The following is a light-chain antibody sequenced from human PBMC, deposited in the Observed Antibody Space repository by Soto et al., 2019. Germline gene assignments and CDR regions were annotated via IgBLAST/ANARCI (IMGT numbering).Light chain of an antibody. CDR1: SSDVGGYNY. CDR2: EVN. J-gene: IGLJ3*02. CDR3: TSYTSSSTVM. V-gene: IGLV2-14*01. Sequence: QSALTQPASVSGSLGQSITISCTGTSSDVGGYNYVSWYQQHPGKVPKLMIYEVNNRPSGVSNRFSGSKSGNTASLTISGLQAEDEADYYCTSYTSSSTVMFGGGTKLTVL.